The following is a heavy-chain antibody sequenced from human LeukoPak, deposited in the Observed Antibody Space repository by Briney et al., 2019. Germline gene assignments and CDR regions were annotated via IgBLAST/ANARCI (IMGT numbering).Heavy chain of an antibody. CDR1: GYSFSIYW. CDR3: ARMMIAFGGVDY. V-gene: IGHV5-51*01. Sequence: GESLKISCKGSGYSFSIYWIAWVRQMPGKGLEWMGIIYPGDSDTRYSPSFQGQVTISADKSISTAVLQWSSLKASDTAMYYCARMMIAFGGVDYWGQGTLVTVSS. D-gene: IGHD3-16*01. J-gene: IGHJ4*02. CDR2: IYPGDSDT.